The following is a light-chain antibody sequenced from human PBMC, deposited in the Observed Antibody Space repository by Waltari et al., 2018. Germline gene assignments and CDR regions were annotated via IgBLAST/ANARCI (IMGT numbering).Light chain of an antibody. CDR1: TDDNGYYYY. Sequence: QSALTQPASVPGSPGQSITISCPGTTDDNGYYYYVSWYQQHLGKAPKLIIYDVRERPSGVSNRFSGSKSGNTASLTISGLQADDEADYYCSSHTTRSTWVFGGGTKLTVL. V-gene: IGLV2-14*03. CDR2: DVR. J-gene: IGLJ3*02. CDR3: SSHTTRSTWV.